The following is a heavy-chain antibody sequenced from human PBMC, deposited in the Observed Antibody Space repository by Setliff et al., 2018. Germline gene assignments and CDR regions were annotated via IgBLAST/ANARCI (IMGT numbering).Heavy chain of an antibody. CDR3: AKDLTQHNY. CDR2: ISASGGST. D-gene: IGHD2-21*01. Sequence: PGGSLRLSCVASGFTFRDYSMAWVRQVSGKGLEWVSVISASGGSTYYADSVKGRFTISRDNSKNTLYLQMNSLRAEDTAFYYCAKDLTQHNYWGQGTLVTVSS. V-gene: IGHV3-23*01. J-gene: IGHJ4*02. CDR1: GFTFRDYS.